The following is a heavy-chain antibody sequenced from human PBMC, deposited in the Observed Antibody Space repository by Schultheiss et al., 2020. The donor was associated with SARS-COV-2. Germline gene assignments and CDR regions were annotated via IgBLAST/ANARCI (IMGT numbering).Heavy chain of an antibody. J-gene: IGHJ3*02. CDR3: ASVPYSSGWYRRGDAFDI. D-gene: IGHD6-19*01. CDR2: ISYDGSNK. V-gene: IGHV3-30*04. Sequence: GGSLRLSCAASGFTFSSYAMHWVRQAPGKGLEWVAVISYDGSNKYYADSVKGRFTISRDNSKNTLYLQMNSLRAEDTAVYYCASVPYSSGWYRRGDAFDIWGQGTMVTVSS. CDR1: GFTFSSYA.